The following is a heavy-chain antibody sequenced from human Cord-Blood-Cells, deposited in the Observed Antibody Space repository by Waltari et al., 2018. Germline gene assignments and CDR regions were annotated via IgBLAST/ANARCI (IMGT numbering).Heavy chain of an antibody. V-gene: IGHV3-23*01. CDR2: ISGSGGST. CDR3: AKAPGYSSSYYYYYGMDV. J-gene: IGHJ6*02. D-gene: IGHD6-6*01. Sequence: SGFTFSSYAMSWVRQAPGKGLEWVSAISGSGGSTYYADSVKGRFTISRDNSKNTLYLQMNSLRAEDTAVYYCAKAPGYSSSYYYYYGMDVWGQGTTVTVSS. CDR1: GFTFSSYA.